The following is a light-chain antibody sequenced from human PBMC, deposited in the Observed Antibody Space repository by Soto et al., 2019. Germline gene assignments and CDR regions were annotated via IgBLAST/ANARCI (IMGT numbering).Light chain of an antibody. J-gene: IGKJ1*01. CDR1: QSISSW. Sequence: DIPMTQSPSTLSASLRYRFTITCLASQSISSWLAWYQQKPGKAPKLLIYDASSLESGVPSRFSGSGSGTEFTLTISSLQPDDFATYYCQQYNSYSWTFGQGTNVDI. V-gene: IGKV1-5*01. CDR2: DAS. CDR3: QQYNSYSWT.